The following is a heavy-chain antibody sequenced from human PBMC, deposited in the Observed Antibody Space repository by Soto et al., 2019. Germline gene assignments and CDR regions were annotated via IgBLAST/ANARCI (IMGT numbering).Heavy chain of an antibody. Sequence: SSETLSLTCTVSGDSISDNYWSWIRQPPGKGLEWIGYINYSGSTNYNPSLNGRVSMSVHTSKNQFSLTLTSVTAADMVFYYCARIDPPLMLAWFDPWGQGTLVTVSS. J-gene: IGHJ5*02. CDR3: ARIDPPLMLAWFDP. V-gene: IGHV4-59*01. D-gene: IGHD2-8*01. CDR2: INYSGST. CDR1: GDSISDNY.